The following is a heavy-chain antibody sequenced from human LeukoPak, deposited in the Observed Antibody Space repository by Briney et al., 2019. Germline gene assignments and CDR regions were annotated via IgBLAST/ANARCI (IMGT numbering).Heavy chain of an antibody. Sequence: SETLSLTCTVSGGSISSYYRSWIRQPPGKGLEWIGYIYYSGSTNYNPSLKSRVTISVDTSKNQFSLKLSSVTAADTAVYYCARDYDFWAFDYWGQGTLVTVSS. J-gene: IGHJ4*02. CDR3: ARDYDFWAFDY. V-gene: IGHV4-59*01. CDR1: GGSISSYY. D-gene: IGHD3-3*01. CDR2: IYYSGST.